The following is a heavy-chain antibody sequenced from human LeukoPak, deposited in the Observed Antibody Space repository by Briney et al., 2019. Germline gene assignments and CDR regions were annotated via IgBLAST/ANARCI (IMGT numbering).Heavy chain of an antibody. J-gene: IGHJ4*02. D-gene: IGHD3-9*01. V-gene: IGHV3-30*02. CDR2: IRYDGSNK. CDR3: AKDGDYDILTGYPRYYFDY. CDR1: GFTFSSYG. Sequence: GGSLRLFCAASGFTFSSYGMHWVRQAPGKGLEWVAFIRYDGSNKYYADSVKGRFTISRDNSKNTLYLQMNSLRAEDTAVYYCAKDGDYDILTGYPRYYFDYWGQGTLVTVSS.